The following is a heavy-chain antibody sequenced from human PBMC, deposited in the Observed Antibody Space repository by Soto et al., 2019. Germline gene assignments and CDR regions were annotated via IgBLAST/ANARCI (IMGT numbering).Heavy chain of an antibody. J-gene: IGHJ3*02. CDR2: ISSNGGST. V-gene: IGHV3-64D*08. CDR1: GFTFSSYA. Sequence: PGGSLRLSCSASGFTFSSYAMHWVRQAPGKGLEYVSAISSNGGSTYYADSVKGRFTISRDNSKNALYLQMSSLRAEDTAVYYCVTRVGATRAAAFDIWGQGTMVTVSS. D-gene: IGHD1-26*01. CDR3: VTRVGATRAAAFDI.